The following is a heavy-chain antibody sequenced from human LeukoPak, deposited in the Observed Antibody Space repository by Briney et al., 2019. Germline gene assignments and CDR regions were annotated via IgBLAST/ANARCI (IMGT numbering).Heavy chain of an antibody. CDR3: ARVGSSGYPIDY. CDR2: ISSSGSTI. CDR1: GFTFSDYY. J-gene: IGHJ4*02. D-gene: IGHD3-22*01. V-gene: IGHV3-11*01. Sequence: GGSLRLSCAASGFTFSDYYTSWIRQAPGKGLEWVSYISSSGSTINYADSVKGRFTISRDSAKKSLFLQMNSLRAEDTAVYYCARVGSSGYPIDYWGQGTLVTVSP.